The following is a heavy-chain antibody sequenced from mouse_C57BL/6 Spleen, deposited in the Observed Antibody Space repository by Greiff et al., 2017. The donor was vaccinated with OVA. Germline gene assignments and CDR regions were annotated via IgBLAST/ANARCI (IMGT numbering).Heavy chain of an antibody. Sequence: QVQLQQSGAELVKPGASVKMSCKASGYTFTSYWITWVKQRPGQGLEWIGDIYPGSGSTNYNEKFKSKATLTVDTSSSTAYMQLSSLTSEDSAVYYCAIHYYGSSRFDYWGQGTTLTVSS. CDR2: IYPGSGST. D-gene: IGHD1-1*01. CDR1: GYTFTSYW. J-gene: IGHJ2*01. CDR3: AIHYYGSSRFDY. V-gene: IGHV1-55*01.